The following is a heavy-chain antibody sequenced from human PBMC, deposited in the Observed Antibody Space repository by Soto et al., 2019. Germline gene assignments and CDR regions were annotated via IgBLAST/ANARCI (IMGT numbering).Heavy chain of an antibody. V-gene: IGHV4-34*01. Sequence: SETLSLTSAVYGEYFSGDCWTWIRQPPGKGLEWIGEINHSGSTSYNPSLKSRVTISVDTSKNEFSLKLNSVTAADTAVYYCARQFRRATIDYWGQGTMVTVSS. CDR2: INHSGST. J-gene: IGHJ4*02. CDR1: GEYFSGDC. CDR3: ARQFRRATIDY. D-gene: IGHD2-21*01.